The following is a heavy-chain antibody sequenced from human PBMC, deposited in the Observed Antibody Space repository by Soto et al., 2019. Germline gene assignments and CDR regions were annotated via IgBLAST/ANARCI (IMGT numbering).Heavy chain of an antibody. CDR2: IKTKADGGTI. CDR1: DFTFTDAY. Sequence: PGGSLRLSCAASDFTFTDAYMNWVRQAPGKGLEWVGRIKTKADGGTIDYATPVKGRFTISRDDSKDTLYLQMNSLQTEDTAVYYCAHAPGRRGYSGMYVWGQGTTVTVSS. D-gene: IGHD4-4*01. V-gene: IGHV3-15*07. J-gene: IGHJ6*02. CDR3: AHAPGRRGYSGMYV.